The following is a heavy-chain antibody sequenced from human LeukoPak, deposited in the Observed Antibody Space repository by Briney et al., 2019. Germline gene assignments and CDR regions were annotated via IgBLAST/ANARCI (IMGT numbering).Heavy chain of an antibody. CDR2: INHSGST. D-gene: IGHD3-22*01. J-gene: IGHJ4*02. V-gene: IGHV4-34*01. CDR3: ARGPTSTYYYDSSGYRGGYYFDY. CDR1: GGSFSGYY. Sequence: SETLSLTCAAYGGSFSGYYWSWIRQPPGKGLEWIGEINHSGSTNYNPSLKSRVTISVDTSKNQFSLKLSSVTAADTAVYYCARGPTSTYYYDSSGYRGGYYFDYWGQGTLVTVSS.